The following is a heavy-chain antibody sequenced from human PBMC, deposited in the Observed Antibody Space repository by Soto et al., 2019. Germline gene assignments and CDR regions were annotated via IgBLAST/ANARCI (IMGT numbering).Heavy chain of an antibody. CDR3: ARACVNEQNWSDP. Sequence: EVQLVESGGDLVQPGGSLRLSCGASGVTFSGYWMHWVRQTPGKGLVWVSRINSDGSTTNYADSVKGRFTISRDNAKNTLQLQMNSLRVENTAVYYCARACVNEQNWSDPCGQGTLVTVSS. CDR2: INSDGSTT. CDR1: GVTFSGYW. D-gene: IGHD6-13*01. V-gene: IGHV3-74*01. J-gene: IGHJ5*02.